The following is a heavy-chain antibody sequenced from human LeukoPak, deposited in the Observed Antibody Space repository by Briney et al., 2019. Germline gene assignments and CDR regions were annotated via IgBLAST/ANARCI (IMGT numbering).Heavy chain of an antibody. Sequence: GGSLRLSCAASGFTFSIYAMSWVRQAPGKGLEWVAVISYDGTNEYYADSVKGRFTISRDNSKNTLYLQMDSLRVEDTAVFYCARNRGATGYYWVDYWGQGTLVSVSS. CDR2: ISYDGTNE. J-gene: IGHJ4*02. V-gene: IGHV3-30-3*01. CDR1: GFTFSIYA. CDR3: ARNRGATGYYWVDY. D-gene: IGHD3-22*01.